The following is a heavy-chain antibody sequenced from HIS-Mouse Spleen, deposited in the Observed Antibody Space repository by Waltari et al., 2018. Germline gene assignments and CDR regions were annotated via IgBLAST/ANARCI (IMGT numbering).Heavy chain of an antibody. V-gene: IGHV2-70*15. D-gene: IGHD6-19*01. J-gene: IGHJ4*02. Sequence: QVTLRESGPALVKPTQTLTLTCTFSGFSLSTSGMCVSWIRQPPGKALEWLARIYWDDDKYYSTSLKTKLNISRDTSKNQVVLTMTNMDPLDTATYYCARIAEGYTSGWYAFDYWGQGTLVTVSS. CDR3: ARIAEGYTSGWYAFDY. CDR2: IYWDDDK. CDR1: GFSLSTSGMC.